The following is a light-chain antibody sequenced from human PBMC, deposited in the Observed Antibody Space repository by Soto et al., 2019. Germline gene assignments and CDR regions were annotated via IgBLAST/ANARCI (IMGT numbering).Light chain of an antibody. CDR3: MQALQTPRV. Sequence: DIVMTQSPLSLPVTPGEPASISCRSSQSLLHSNGYNYLDWYLQKPGQSPQLLIYLGSNRASGVPDRFSGSGSGTDVTLKISRVEAEDVGVYYCMQALQTPRVFGGGTKVEIK. J-gene: IGKJ4*01. V-gene: IGKV2-28*01. CDR2: LGS. CDR1: QSLLHSNGYNY.